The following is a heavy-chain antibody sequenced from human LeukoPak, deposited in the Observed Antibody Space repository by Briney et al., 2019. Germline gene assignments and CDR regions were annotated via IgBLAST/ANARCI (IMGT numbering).Heavy chain of an antibody. CDR2: ISPYNGNT. V-gene: IGHV1-18*01. J-gene: IGHJ4*02. Sequence: ASVKVSCKASGYTFTSYGISWVRQAPGQGLEWMGWISPYNGNTNYAQKLQGRVTMTTDTSTSKPYMELRSLRSDDTAVYYCARDTTFPGYSYGPSGDHWGQGTLVTVSS. CDR3: ARDTTFPGYSYGPSGDH. D-gene: IGHD5-18*01. CDR1: GYTFTSYG.